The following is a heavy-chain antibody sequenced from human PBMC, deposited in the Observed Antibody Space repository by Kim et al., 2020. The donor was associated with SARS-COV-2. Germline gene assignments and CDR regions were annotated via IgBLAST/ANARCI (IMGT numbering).Heavy chain of an antibody. CDR2: IYYSGST. J-gene: IGHJ4*02. CDR3: ARTLRFLEWYTLY. D-gene: IGHD3-3*01. V-gene: IGHV4-39*07. Sequence: SETLSLTCTVSGGSISSSSYYWGWIRQPPGKGLEWIGSIYYSGSTYYNPSLKSRVTISVDTSKNQFSLKLSSVTAADTAVYYCARTLRFLEWYTLYWGQG. CDR1: GGSISSSSYY.